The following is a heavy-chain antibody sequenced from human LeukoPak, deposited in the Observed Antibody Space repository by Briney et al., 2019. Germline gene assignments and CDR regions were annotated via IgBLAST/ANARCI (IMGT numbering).Heavy chain of an antibody. V-gene: IGHV4-59*01. D-gene: IGHD1-26*01. J-gene: IGHJ5*02. CDR3: ARGGIVGSRTNWFEP. CDR1: GGSIRRYY. Sequence: SGTLSLSCTVSGGSIRRYYGSWIRQPPGEGLECIGYIYYIGSTNYNPSLKSRVTRSLDTSKSQFSLQLTSVPPADTAVYYCARGGIVGSRTNWFEPWGQGLLVPVPT. CDR2: IYYIGST.